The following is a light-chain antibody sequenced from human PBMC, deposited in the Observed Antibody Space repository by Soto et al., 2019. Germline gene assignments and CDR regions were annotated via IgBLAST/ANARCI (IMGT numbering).Light chain of an antibody. CDR3: QQYHLYWT. V-gene: IGKV3-15*01. Sequence: EIVMTQSPATLSVSPGEGATLSCRASQSDSSKLAWYQQKPGQAPRLLIYGASTRATGIPARFSGSGSGTEFTLTIDNLQPEDFATYYCQQYHLYWTFGPGTKVDIK. J-gene: IGKJ1*01. CDR2: GAS. CDR1: QSDSSK.